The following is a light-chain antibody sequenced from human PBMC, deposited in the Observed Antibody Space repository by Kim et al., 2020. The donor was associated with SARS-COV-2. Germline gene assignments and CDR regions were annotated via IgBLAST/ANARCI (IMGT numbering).Light chain of an antibody. CDR2: DAS. V-gene: IGKV1-33*01. CDR3: QQYDNLSYT. CDR1: QDISNY. Sequence: DIQMTQSPSSLSASVGDRVTITCQASQDISNYLNWYQQKPGKAPKLLIYDASNLETGVPSRFSGSGSGTDFTFTISSLQPEDIATYYCQQYDNLSYTFGQGPSWRS. J-gene: IGKJ2*01.